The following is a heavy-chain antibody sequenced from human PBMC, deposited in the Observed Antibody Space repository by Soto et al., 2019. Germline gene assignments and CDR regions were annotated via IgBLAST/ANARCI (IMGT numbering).Heavy chain of an antibody. CDR2: ISGSGGST. Sequence: GGSLRLSCAASGFTFRSYAMSWVRQAPGKGLEWVSAISGSGGSTYYADSVKGRFTISRDNSKNTLYLQMNSLRAEDTAVYYCAKDLGRGDIVAFYYYYGMDVWGQGTTVTVSS. D-gene: IGHD5-12*01. V-gene: IGHV3-23*01. J-gene: IGHJ6*02. CDR3: AKDLGRGDIVAFYYYYGMDV. CDR1: GFTFRSYA.